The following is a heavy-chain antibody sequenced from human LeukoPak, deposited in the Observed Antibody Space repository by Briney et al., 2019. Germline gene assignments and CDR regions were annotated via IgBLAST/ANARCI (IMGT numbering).Heavy chain of an antibody. CDR3: ARGSYTIFGVVIPNGVDY. CDR2: MNPNSGNT. J-gene: IGHJ4*02. CDR1: GYTFTSYD. V-gene: IGHV1-8*03. D-gene: IGHD3-3*01. Sequence: ASVKVSCKASGYTFTSYDINWVRQATGQGLEWMGWMNPNSGNTGYAQKFQGRVTITRNTPISTAYMELSSLRSEDTAVYYCARGSYTIFGVVIPNGVDYWGQGTLVTVSS.